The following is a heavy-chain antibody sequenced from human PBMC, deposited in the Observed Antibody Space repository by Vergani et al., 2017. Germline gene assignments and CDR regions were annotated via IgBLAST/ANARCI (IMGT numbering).Heavy chain of an antibody. CDR1: GFTFSSYA. CDR3: AKGTGIWFGPRDY. Sequence: EVQLLESGGGLVQPGGSLRLSCAASGFTFSSYAMSWVRQAPGKGLEWVSAISGSGGSTYYADSVKGRFTISRDNSKNTLYLQMNSLRAKDTAVYYCAKGTGIWFGPRDYWGQGTLVTVSS. D-gene: IGHD3-10*01. CDR2: ISGSGGST. J-gene: IGHJ4*02. V-gene: IGHV3-23*01.